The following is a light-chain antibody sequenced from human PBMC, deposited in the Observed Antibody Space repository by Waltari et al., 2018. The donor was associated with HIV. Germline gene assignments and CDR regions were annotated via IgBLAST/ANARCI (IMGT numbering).Light chain of an antibody. CDR2: AAS. J-gene: IGKJ3*01. CDR3: QQFKTYPLT. Sequence: DIQLTQSPSFLSASVGDRFTFTCRASQGIRNSLAWYQQRPGKAPNLLIYAASTLHSGVPSRVSGRGSGTDFTLTISSLQPEDFATYYCQQFKTYPLTFGPGTKVDVK. CDR1: QGIRNS. V-gene: IGKV1-9*01.